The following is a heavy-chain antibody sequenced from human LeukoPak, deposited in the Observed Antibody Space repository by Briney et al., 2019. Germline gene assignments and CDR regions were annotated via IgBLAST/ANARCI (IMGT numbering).Heavy chain of an antibody. V-gene: IGHV4-59*01. D-gene: IGHD5-12*01. CDR2: VAYSGST. CDR1: GGSTNSYY. CDR3: ARTVSGYYFNA. Sequence: SETLSLTCTVSGGSTNSYYWSWIRQSPGNGLEWIGYVAYSGSTNYNPSHKSRVTISLDTSKNQFSLKLSSVTAADTAVYYCARTVSGYYFNAWGPGTLVTVSS. J-gene: IGHJ5*02.